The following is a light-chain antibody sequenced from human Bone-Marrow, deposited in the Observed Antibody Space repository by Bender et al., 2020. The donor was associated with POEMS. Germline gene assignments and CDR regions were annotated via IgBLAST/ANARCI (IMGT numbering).Light chain of an antibody. Sequence: SYELTQPPSVSVSPGQTARITCSGDALPKKYAFWYQQKSGQAPVLVIYEDTQRPSGIPERFSGSSSGTLATLTISGAQVEDEADYYCNSRDSSGDPDVVFGGGTKLTVL. CDR1: ALPKKY. J-gene: IGLJ2*01. V-gene: IGLV3-10*01. CDR2: EDT. CDR3: NSRDSSGDPDVV.